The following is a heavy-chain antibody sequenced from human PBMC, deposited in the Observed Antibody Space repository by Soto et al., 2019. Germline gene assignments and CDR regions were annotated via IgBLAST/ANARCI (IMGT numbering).Heavy chain of an antibody. Sequence: QITLKESGPTLVRPTQTLTLTCTFSGFSLTATGVGVGWIRQPPGEALDWLAVIYWDDDRRYSPSLRSRLTITKDTYKNQVVLTMTNMDPVDTATYYGAHIRITYVGVIGDDAFDIWGQGTLVTVSA. V-gene: IGHV2-5*02. D-gene: IGHD3-16*01. CDR2: IYWDDDR. CDR1: GFSLTATGVG. J-gene: IGHJ3*02. CDR3: AHIRITYVGVIGDDAFDI.